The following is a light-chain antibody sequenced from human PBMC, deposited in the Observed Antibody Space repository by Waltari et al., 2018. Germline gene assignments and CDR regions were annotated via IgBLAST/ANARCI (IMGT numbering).Light chain of an antibody. V-gene: IGKV1-13*02. CDR2: YAN. Sequence: AIQMSQSPSSLSASVGDRVTITCRASQGISSSLNWYQPKPGKAPQHLLYYANSLASGVPSRFSGSGSGTEFTLTISSLQPEDFATYYCQQGNSNPYSFGQGTKVEIK. J-gene: IGKJ2*03. CDR1: QGISSS. CDR3: QQGNSNPYS.